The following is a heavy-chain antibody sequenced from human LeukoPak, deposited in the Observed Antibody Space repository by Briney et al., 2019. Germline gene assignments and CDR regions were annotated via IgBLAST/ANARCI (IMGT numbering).Heavy chain of an antibody. CDR3: ARSREAAAGVFDY. V-gene: IGHV1-2*02. CDR2: INPNSGGT. D-gene: IGHD6-13*01. Sequence: GASVKVSCKASGYTFTSYDINWVRQATGQGLEWMGWINPNSGGTNYAQKFQGRVTMTRDTSISTAYMELSRLRSDDTAVYYCARSREAAAGVFDYWGQGTLVTVSS. J-gene: IGHJ4*02. CDR1: GYTFTSYD.